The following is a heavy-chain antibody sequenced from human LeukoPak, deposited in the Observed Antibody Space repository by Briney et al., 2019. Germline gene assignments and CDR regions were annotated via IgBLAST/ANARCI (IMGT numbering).Heavy chain of an antibody. J-gene: IGHJ4*02. V-gene: IGHV4-59*08. D-gene: IGHD1-14*01. Sequence: SETLSLTCSVSGVSVSSYYWSWIRQSPGKGLEWVGYIHNSGRTNYNPSLKSRVTGFVDTSKNQVSLRLSSVTAADTAVYYCARHGTISSESYFDYWGQGALVTVSS. CDR1: GVSVSSYY. CDR2: IHNSGRT. CDR3: ARHGTISSESYFDY.